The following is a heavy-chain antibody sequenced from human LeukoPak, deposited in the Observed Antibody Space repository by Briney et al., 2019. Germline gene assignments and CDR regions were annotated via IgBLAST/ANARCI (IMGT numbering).Heavy chain of an antibody. V-gene: IGHV3-23*01. D-gene: IGHD3-9*01. CDR3: AKFYDILTAYFDF. CDR1: GFTFSKYA. J-gene: IGHJ4*02. CDR2: ISGNENNT. Sequence: GGSLRLSCAASGFTFSKYAMNWVRQAPGKGLEWVSFISGNENNTNHADSVKGRFTISRDNSKNKLYLQMDSLRAEDTAVYYCAKFYDILTAYFDFWGQGTLVTVSS.